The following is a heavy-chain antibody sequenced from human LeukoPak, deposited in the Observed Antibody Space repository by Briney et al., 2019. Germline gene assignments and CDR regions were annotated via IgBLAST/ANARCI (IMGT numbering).Heavy chain of an antibody. J-gene: IGHJ3*02. Sequence: ASVKVSCKASGYTFTGYYMHWVRQAPGQGLEWMGWINPNSGGTNYAQKFQGRVTMTRDTSISTAYMELSRLRSDDTAVYYCARVADDILNGLGDAFDIWGQGTMVTVSS. V-gene: IGHV1-2*02. CDR1: GYTFTGYY. CDR2: INPNSGGT. CDR3: ARVADDILNGLGDAFDI. D-gene: IGHD3-9*01.